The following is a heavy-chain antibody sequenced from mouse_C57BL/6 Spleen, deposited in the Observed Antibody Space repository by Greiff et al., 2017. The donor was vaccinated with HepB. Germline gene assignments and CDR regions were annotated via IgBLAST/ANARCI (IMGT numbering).Heavy chain of an antibody. CDR3: ARSSQRNYYAMDY. D-gene: IGHD3-2*02. CDR2: ISNKANGYTT. Sequence: EVKVVESGGGLVQPGGSLSLSCAASGFTFTDYYMSWVRQPPGKALEWLGFISNKANGYTTEYSASVKGRFTISRDNYQSILYLQMNALRAEDSATYYYARSSQRNYYAMDYWGQGTSVTVSS. CDR1: GFTFTDYY. V-gene: IGHV7-3*01. J-gene: IGHJ4*01.